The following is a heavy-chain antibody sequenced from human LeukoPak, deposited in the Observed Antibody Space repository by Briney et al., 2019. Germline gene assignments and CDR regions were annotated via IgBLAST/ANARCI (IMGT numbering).Heavy chain of an antibody. CDR1: GFTFSTYA. CDR2: ISVSGGST. J-gene: IGHJ4*02. D-gene: IGHD3-22*01. V-gene: IGHV3-23*01. CDR3: AKARGGYLFDY. Sequence: GGSLRLSCTASGFTFSTYAMSWVRQAPGKGLEWFSAISVSGGSTYYADSVKGRFTISRDNSKNTLYLQMNTLRAEDTAVYYCAKARGGYLFDYWGQGTLVTVSS.